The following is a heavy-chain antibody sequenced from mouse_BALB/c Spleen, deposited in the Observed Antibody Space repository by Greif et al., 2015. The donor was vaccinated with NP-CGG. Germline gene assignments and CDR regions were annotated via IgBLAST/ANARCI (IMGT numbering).Heavy chain of an antibody. Sequence: EVHLVESGGGLVQPGGSLKLSCAASGFTFSSYTMSWVRQTPEKRLEWVAYISNGGGSTYYPDTVKGRFTISRDNAKNPLYLQMSGLKSEDTAMYYCASLTTAFDYWGQGTTLTVSS. CDR1: GFTFSSYT. D-gene: IGHD1-2*01. V-gene: IGHV5-12-2*01. J-gene: IGHJ2*01. CDR3: ASLTTAFDY. CDR2: ISNGGGST.